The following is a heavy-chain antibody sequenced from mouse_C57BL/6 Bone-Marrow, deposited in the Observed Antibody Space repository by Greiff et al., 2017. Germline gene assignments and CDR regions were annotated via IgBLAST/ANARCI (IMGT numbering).Heavy chain of an antibody. CDR3: ARQLRLRDYFDY. V-gene: IGHV5-6*01. D-gene: IGHD3-2*02. Sequence: EVQLQESGGALVKPGGSLKLSCAASGFTFSSYGMSWVRQTPDKRLEWVATISSGGSYTYYPDSVKGRFTSSRDNAKNTLYLQMSRLKSEDTAMYYCARQLRLRDYFDYWGQGTTRTVSS. CDR2: ISSGGSYT. CDR1: GFTFSSYG. J-gene: IGHJ2*01.